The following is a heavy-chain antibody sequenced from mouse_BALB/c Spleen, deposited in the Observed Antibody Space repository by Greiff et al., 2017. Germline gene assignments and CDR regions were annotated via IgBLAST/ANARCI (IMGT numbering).Heavy chain of an antibody. J-gene: IGHJ2*01. Sequence: EVQLVESGPSLVKPSQTLSLTCSVTGDSITSGYWNWIRKFPGNKLEYMGYISYSGSTYYNPSLKSRISITRDTSKNQYYLQLNSVTTEDTATYYCARDPLYAYYCDYWGQGTTLTVSS. CDR1: GDSITSGY. V-gene: IGHV3-8*02. CDR3: ARDPLYAYYCDY. CDR2: ISYSGST. D-gene: IGHD2-3*01.